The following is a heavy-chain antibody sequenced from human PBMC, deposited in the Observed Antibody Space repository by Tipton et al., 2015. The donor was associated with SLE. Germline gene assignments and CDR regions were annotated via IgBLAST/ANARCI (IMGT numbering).Heavy chain of an antibody. J-gene: IGHJ4*02. D-gene: IGHD3-3*01. CDR3: ARARYYDFWSGYSFDY. Sequence: TLSLTCTVSGGSISSYYWSWIQQPPGKGLEWIGYIYYSGSTNYNPSLKSRVTISVDTSKNQFSLKLSSVTAADTAVYYCARARYYDFWSGYSFDYWGQGTLVTVSS. CDR1: GGSISSYY. CDR2: IYYSGST. V-gene: IGHV4-59*01.